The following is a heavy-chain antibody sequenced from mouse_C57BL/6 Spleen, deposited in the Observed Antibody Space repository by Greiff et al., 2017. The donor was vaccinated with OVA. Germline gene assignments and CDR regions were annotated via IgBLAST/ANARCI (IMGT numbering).Heavy chain of an antibody. V-gene: IGHV3-6*01. CDR1: GYSITSGYY. CDR3: ARRSPNWDYYFDY. D-gene: IGHD4-1*01. Sequence: EVKLVESGPGLVKPSQSLSLTCSVTGYSITSGYYWNWIRQFPGNKLEWMGYISYDGSNNYNPSLKNRISITRDTSKNQVFLKLNSVTTEDTATYYCARRSPNWDYYFDYWGQGTTLTVSS. CDR2: ISYDGSN. J-gene: IGHJ2*01.